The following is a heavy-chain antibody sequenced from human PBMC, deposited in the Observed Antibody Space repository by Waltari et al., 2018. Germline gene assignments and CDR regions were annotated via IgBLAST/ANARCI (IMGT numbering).Heavy chain of an antibody. CDR2: TYYRSKWYN. J-gene: IGHJ4*02. Sequence: QVQLQQSGPGLVKPSQTLSLTCAISGDSVSSISAAWNWIRQSPSRGLEWLGRTYYRSKWYNDYAVSVKSRITIHPDTSKNQFSLQLNSVTPEDTAVYYCARAADYDFWSGFYTGFDYWGQGTLVTVSS. D-gene: IGHD3-3*01. CDR1: GDSVSSISAA. CDR3: ARAADYDFWSGFYTGFDY. V-gene: IGHV6-1*01.